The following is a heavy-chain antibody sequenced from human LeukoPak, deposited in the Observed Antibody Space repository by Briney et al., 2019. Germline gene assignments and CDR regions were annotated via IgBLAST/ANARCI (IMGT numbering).Heavy chain of an antibody. J-gene: IGHJ4*02. CDR2: IGASGGS. CDR3: ARPRRGYSYGFFDY. CDR1: GFTFSNYA. Sequence: PGGSLRLSCTASGFTFSNYAMSWVRQAPGKGLEWVSGIGASGGSHYADSVKGRFTISRDNSKNTLYLQMNSLRAEDTAVYYCARPRRGYSYGFFDYWGLGTLVSVSS. V-gene: IGHV3-23*01. D-gene: IGHD5-18*01.